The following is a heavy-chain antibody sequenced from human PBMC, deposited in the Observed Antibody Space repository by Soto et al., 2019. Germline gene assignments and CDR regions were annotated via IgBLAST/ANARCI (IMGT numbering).Heavy chain of an antibody. CDR1: GFTFTSSA. D-gene: IGHD2-15*01. Sequence: AAVKVSCKASGFTFTSSAGQWVRQARGQRREWIGWIVVGSGNTNYAQKFQERVTITRDMSTSTAYMELSSLRSEDTAVYYCAADLRIDGMDVWGQGTTVTVSS. V-gene: IGHV1-58*01. J-gene: IGHJ6*02. CDR2: IVVGSGNT. CDR3: AADLRIDGMDV.